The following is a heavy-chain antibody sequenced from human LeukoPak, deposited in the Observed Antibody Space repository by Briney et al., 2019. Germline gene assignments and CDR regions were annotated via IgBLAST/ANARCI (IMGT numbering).Heavy chain of an antibody. CDR1: GFTFSNAW. Sequence: PGGSLRLSCAASGFTFSNAWMSWVRQAPGKGLEWVGRIKSKTDGGTTDYAAPVKGRFTISRDDSKNTLYLQMNSLKTEDTAVYYCIAGRGGYYFDYWGQGTLVTVSS. V-gene: IGHV3-15*01. CDR2: IKSKTDGGTT. J-gene: IGHJ4*02. D-gene: IGHD6-13*01. CDR3: IAGRGGYYFDY.